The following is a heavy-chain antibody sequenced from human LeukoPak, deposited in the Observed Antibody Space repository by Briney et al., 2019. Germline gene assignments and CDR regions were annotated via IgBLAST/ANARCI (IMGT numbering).Heavy chain of an antibody. V-gene: IGHV5-51*01. Sequence: GESLKISCKGSGYTFNTYWIGWVRQMAGKGLECMGIIYPGDSDTRYSPSFQGQVTISADKSISTAYLQWGSLKASDSAMYYCARLTTITLDFDYWGQGTLVTVSS. CDR1: GYTFNTYW. D-gene: IGHD4-11*01. CDR2: IYPGDSDT. J-gene: IGHJ4*02. CDR3: ARLTTITLDFDY.